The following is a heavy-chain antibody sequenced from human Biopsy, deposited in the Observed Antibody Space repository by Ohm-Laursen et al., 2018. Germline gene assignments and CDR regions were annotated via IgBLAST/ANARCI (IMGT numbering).Heavy chain of an antibody. J-gene: IGHJ4*02. CDR1: GGSISSYY. CDR3: ARDFYSYGSHVPYYFDY. V-gene: IGHV4-59*01. D-gene: IGHD3-10*01. CDR2: IYYSGTT. Sequence: GTLSLTCTVSGGSISSYYWNWIRQPPGKGLEWIGYIYYSGTTDYSPSLKSRVTISIDKSKNQFFLKLSSVTAEDTAVYFCARDFYSYGSHVPYYFDYWGQGALVTVSS.